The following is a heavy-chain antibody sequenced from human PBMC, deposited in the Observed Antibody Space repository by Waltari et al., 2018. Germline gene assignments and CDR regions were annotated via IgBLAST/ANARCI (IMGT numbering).Heavy chain of an antibody. CDR2: INHSGST. J-gene: IGHJ3*02. CDR1: GGSFSGYY. Sequence: QVQLQQWGAGLLKPSETLSLTCAVYGGSFSGYYWSWIRQPPGKGLEWIGEINHSGSTNYNPSLKSRVTISVDTSKNQFSLKLSSVTAADTAVYYCASRENYYDSRPWYAFDIWGQGTMVTVSS. V-gene: IGHV4-34*01. D-gene: IGHD3-22*01. CDR3: ASRENYYDSRPWYAFDI.